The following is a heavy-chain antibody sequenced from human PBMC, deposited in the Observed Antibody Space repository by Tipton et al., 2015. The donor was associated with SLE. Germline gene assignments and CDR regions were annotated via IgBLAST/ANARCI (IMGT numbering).Heavy chain of an antibody. CDR1: GGSISSGSYY. J-gene: IGHJ4*02. Sequence: TLSLTCTVSGGSISSGSYYWSWIRQPAGKGLEWIGEINHSGSTNYNPSLKSRVTISVDTSKNQFSLKLSPVTAADTAVYYCARGPPAAGLFDYWGQGTLVTVSS. CDR3: ARGPPAAGLFDY. CDR2: INHSGST. V-gene: IGHV4-61*09. D-gene: IGHD6-13*01.